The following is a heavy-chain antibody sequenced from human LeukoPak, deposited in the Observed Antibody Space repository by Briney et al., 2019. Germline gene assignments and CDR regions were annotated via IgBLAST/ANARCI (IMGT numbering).Heavy chain of an antibody. CDR2: IYYSGST. V-gene: IGHV4-59*12. CDR1: GGSISPYY. D-gene: IGHD4-17*01. J-gene: IGHJ4*02. CDR3: ARVVGDYGDYSYFDY. Sequence: PSETLSLTCTVSGGSISPYYWSWIRQPPGKGLEWIGYIYYSGSTNYNPSLKSRVTISVDTSKDQFSLKLSSVTAADTAVYYCARVVGDYGDYSYFDYWGQGTLVTVSS.